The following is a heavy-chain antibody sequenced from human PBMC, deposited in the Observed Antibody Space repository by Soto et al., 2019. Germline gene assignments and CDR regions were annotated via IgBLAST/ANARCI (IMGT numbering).Heavy chain of an antibody. D-gene: IGHD3-10*01. CDR1: GFTFSSYW. CDR2: IKQDGSEK. CDR3: ASPLRYFDY. Sequence: GGSLRLSCAPSGFTFSSYWMSWVRQAPGKGLEWVANIKQDGSEKYYVDSVKGRFTISRDNAKNSLYLQMNSLRAEDTAVYYCASPLRYFDYWGQGTLVTVSS. J-gene: IGHJ4*02. V-gene: IGHV3-7*01.